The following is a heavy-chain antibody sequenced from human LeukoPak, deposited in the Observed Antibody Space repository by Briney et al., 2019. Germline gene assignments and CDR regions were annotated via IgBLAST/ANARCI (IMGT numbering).Heavy chain of an antibody. CDR2: VTSKTNSYAT. CDR3: AAGITLVRGGTFDI. V-gene: IGHV3-73*01. J-gene: IGHJ3*02. D-gene: IGHD3-10*01. CDR1: GFTFSGFI. Sequence: GGSLRLSCAASGFTFSGFIIHWVRQAPGKGLEWIGRVTSKTNSYATAYAASVKGRFTVSRDDSKKTAYLQMNSLKAEDTAVYYCAAGITLVRGGTFDIWGQGTMVIVSS.